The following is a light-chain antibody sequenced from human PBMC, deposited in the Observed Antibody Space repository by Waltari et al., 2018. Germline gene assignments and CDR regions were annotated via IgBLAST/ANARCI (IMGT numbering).Light chain of an antibody. J-gene: IGKJ1*01. CDR1: QSISSY. V-gene: IGKV1-39*01. Sequence: IKMTQSPSSLSASVGDRVTITCRASQSISSYLNWYQQKPGKAPKPLIYAASSLQSGVPSRFSGSGSGTDFTLTISSLQPEDFATYYCQQSYSTFWTFGQGTKVEIK. CDR3: QQSYSTFWT. CDR2: AAS.